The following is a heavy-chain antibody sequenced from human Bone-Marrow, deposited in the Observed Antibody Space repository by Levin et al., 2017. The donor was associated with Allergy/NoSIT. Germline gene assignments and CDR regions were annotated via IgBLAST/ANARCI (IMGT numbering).Heavy chain of an antibody. D-gene: IGHD6-19*01. CDR3: ARFGSEGVPVAGPGTSDFQH. V-gene: IGHV3-30*04. CDR1: GFIFSRYA. J-gene: IGHJ1*01. CDR2: ITYDGIHK. Sequence: PGGSLRLSCAASGFIFSRYAMHWVRQSPGKGLEWVALITYDGIHKYYADSVKDRFTISRDNSRNTLYLQMNSLRPEDRAVYHCARFGSEGVPVAGPGTSDFQHWGQGTLVDVSS.